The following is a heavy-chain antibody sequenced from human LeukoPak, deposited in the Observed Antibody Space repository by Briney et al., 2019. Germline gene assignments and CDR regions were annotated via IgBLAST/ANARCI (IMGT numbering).Heavy chain of an antibody. D-gene: IGHD3-10*02. V-gene: IGHV3-48*03. J-gene: IGHJ6*04. CDR1: GFTFSSYE. CDR2: ISSSGSTI. Sequence: GGSLRLSCAASGFTFSSYEMNWVRQAPGKGLEWVSYISSSGSTIYYADSVKGRFTISRDNAKNSLYPQMNSLRAEDTAVYYCAELGITMIGGVWGKGTTVTVSS. CDR3: AELGITMIGGV.